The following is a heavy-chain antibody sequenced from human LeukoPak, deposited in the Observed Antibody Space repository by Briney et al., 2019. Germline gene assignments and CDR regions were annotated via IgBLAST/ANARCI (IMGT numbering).Heavy chain of an antibody. CDR1: GFTFSNAW. D-gene: IGHD6-19*01. V-gene: IGHV3-15*01. J-gene: IGHJ4*02. CDR2: IKSKTDGGTT. Sequence: GGSLRLSCAASGFTFSNAWMSWVRQPPGKGLEWVGRIKSKTDGGTTDYAAPVKGRFTISRDDSKNTLYLQMNSLKTEDTAVYYCTTDRDSSGWSVDYWGQGTLVTVSS. CDR3: TTDRDSSGWSVDY.